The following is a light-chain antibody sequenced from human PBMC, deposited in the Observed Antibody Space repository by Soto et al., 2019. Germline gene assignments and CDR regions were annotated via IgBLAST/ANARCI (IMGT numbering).Light chain of an antibody. V-gene: IGKV1-5*03. J-gene: IGKJ2*01. CDR2: KAS. CDR3: HQYDKYPFT. CDR1: QGVSDW. Sequence: DVQMTQSPSTLSASVGDRVTITCRAGQGVSDWLAWYQQKPGKAPPLLIYKASTLESGVPSRFSGTVSGTVFPLTISSLQSDDFATYFCHQYDKYPFTFGQGTKLELK.